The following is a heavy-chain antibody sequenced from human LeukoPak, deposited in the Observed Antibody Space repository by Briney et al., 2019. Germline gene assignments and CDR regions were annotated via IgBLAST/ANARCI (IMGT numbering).Heavy chain of an antibody. CDR3: ARVDYGGHSDFDYFDY. CDR2: INPSGGSI. Sequence: GASVKVSCKASGYIFTSYYMYWVRQAPGQGLEWMGIINPSGGSIRYAQKFQGRVTMTRDTSTSTVYMELSSLRSDDTAVYYCARVDYGGHSDFDYFDYWGQGTLVTVSS. V-gene: IGHV1-46*01. CDR1: GYIFTSYY. D-gene: IGHD4-23*01. J-gene: IGHJ4*02.